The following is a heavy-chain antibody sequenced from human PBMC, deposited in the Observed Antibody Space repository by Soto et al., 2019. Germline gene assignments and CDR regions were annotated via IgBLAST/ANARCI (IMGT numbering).Heavy chain of an antibody. J-gene: IGHJ5*02. CDR2: VSPKSGGT. D-gene: IGHD2-8*02. Sequence: QVQLVQSAAEVKKPGASVKVSCKASGYNFSDYYIHWVRQAPGQGLEWLGWVSPKSGGTNYAQKFKGRVTLTRDTSSNTVYMDLSGLKSEDTAVFYCARELSGGGTFNWFDPWGQGTLVTVSS. CDR3: ARELSGGGTFNWFDP. V-gene: IGHV1-2*02. CDR1: GYNFSDYY.